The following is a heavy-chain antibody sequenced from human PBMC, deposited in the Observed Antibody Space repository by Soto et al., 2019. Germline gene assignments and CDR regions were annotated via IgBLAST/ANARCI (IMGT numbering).Heavy chain of an antibody. CDR2: IYYSGTT. CDR1: GGSISSYY. V-gene: IGHV4-59*01. Sequence: SETLSLTCTVSGGSISSYYWSWIRQPPGKGLEWIGYIYYSGTTSFFPSYNPSLRSRVTISEDTSKNQFSLKLLSVTTADTAVYFCAAGEASSRNLAPYYLDFWGQGTLVTVSS. J-gene: IGHJ4*02. CDR3: AAGEASSRNLAPYYLDF. D-gene: IGHD6-13*01.